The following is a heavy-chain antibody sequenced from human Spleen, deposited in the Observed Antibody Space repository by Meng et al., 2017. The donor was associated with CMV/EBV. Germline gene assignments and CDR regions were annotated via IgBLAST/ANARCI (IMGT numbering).Heavy chain of an antibody. V-gene: IGHV3-74*01. CDR2: INSDGSTT. CDR3: ARDSGSFTSADS. D-gene: IGHD1-26*01. J-gene: IGHJ4*02. Sequence: LSLTCAASGFTFSSYWMHWVRQAPGKGLMWVSRINSDGSTTSYADSVKGRFTISRDNAKNTLFLQMNSLRAEDTAVYYCARDSGSFTSADSWGQGALVTVSS. CDR1: GFTFSSYW.